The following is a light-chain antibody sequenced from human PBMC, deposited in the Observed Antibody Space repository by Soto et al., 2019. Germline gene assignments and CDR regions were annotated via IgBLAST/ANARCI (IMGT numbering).Light chain of an antibody. CDR1: QRISSW. CDR2: KAS. Sequence: DIQMTQSPSTLSASVGDRVTITCRASQRISSWLAWYQPKPGKAPKLLIYKASSLESGVPSRFSGSGSGTEFTLTISSLQPDDFAPSSCQQYNSYSYTFGQGTKLEIK. CDR3: QQYNSYSYT. J-gene: IGKJ2*01. V-gene: IGKV1-5*03.